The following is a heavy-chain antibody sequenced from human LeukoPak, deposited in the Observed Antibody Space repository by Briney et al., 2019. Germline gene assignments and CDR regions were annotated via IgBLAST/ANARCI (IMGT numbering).Heavy chain of an antibody. CDR3: ARGSHRLYDYVWGTYKSKDY. V-gene: IGHV1-18*01. CDR2: ISGYNANT. J-gene: IGHJ4*02. D-gene: IGHD3-16*01. CDR1: GYTFTNYG. Sequence: VKVSCKASGYTFTNYGISWVRQAPGQGLEWMGWISGYNANTNYVQKFQGRVTMTTDTSTHTAYMELRSLRSDDTAVYYCARGSHRLYDYVWGTYKSKDYWGQGTLVTVSS.